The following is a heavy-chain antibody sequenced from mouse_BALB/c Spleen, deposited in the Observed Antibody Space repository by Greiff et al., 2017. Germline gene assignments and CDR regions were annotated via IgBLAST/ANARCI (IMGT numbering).Heavy chain of an antibody. J-gene: IGHJ4*01. V-gene: IGHV1-4*01. D-gene: IGHD2-1*01. CDR1: GYTFTSYT. Sequence: VQLQESGAELARPGASVKMSCKASGYTFTSYTMHWVKQRPGQGLEWIGYINPSSGYTNYNQKFKDKATLTADKSSSTAYMQLSSLTSEDSAVYYCARTYGNYDAMDYWGQGTSVTVSS. CDR3: ARTYGNYDAMDY. CDR2: INPSSGYT.